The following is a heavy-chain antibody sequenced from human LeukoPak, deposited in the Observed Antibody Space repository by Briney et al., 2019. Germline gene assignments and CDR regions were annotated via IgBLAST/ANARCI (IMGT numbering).Heavy chain of an antibody. CDR3: AKDRTLGYTDY. CDR1: GFTFSSYA. J-gene: IGHJ4*02. Sequence: GGSLRLSCAASGFTFSSYAMSWVRQAPGKGLEWAASISSSGGSTHYADSVKGRFTISRDNSKTTLYLYMNSLRAENTAVYYCAKDRTLGYTDYWGQGTLVTVSS. V-gene: IGHV3-23*01. CDR2: ISSSGGST. D-gene: IGHD3-16*02.